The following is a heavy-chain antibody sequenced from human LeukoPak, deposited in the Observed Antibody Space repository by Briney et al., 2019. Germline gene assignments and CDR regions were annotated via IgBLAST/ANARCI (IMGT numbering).Heavy chain of an antibody. J-gene: IGHJ4*02. CDR2: IKKDGSEK. Sequence: PGGSLRLSCAASGFTFSSYWMTWVRQAPGKGLEWVANIKKDGSEKYYVDSVRGRFTISRDNAKNSLYLQMNSLRAEDTAVYYCARASMRMSTAGLVDYWGQGTLVTVSS. D-gene: IGHD6-13*01. CDR1: GFTFSSYW. CDR3: ARASMRMSTAGLVDY. V-gene: IGHV3-7*05.